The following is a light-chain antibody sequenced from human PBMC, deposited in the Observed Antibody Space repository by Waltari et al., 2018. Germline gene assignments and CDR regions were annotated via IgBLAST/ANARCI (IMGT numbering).Light chain of an antibody. V-gene: IGKV4-1*01. CDR3: QQYYSTPPT. Sequence: DIVMTQSPDSLAVSLGARATISCKSSQSLLYSHNNKNYLAWYQQKPGQPPKLLMSWASTRKSGVPDRFSGSGSGTDFTLIVSSLQAEDVAVYYCQQYYSTPPTFGQGTRVEIK. CDR2: WAS. J-gene: IGKJ1*01. CDR1: QSLLYSHNNKNY.